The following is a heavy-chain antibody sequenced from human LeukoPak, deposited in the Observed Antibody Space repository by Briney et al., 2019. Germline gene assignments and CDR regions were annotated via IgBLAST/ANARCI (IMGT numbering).Heavy chain of an antibody. CDR3: ARDGIAVATLDY. J-gene: IGHJ4*02. CDR2: ISSSSSYI. Sequence: GGSLRLSCAASGFTFSSYSMNWGRQAPGQRLEWFSSISSSSSYIYYADSVKGRFTISRDNAKNSLYLQMNSLRAEDTAVYYCARDGIAVATLDYWGQGTLVTVSS. CDR1: GFTFSSYS. D-gene: IGHD6-19*01. V-gene: IGHV3-21*01.